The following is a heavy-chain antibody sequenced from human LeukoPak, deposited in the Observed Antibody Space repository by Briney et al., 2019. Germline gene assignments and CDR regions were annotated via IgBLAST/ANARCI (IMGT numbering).Heavy chain of an antibody. CDR2: INPNSGDT. V-gene: IGHV1-2*06. CDR3: ARDRGTTYASDI. J-gene: IGHJ3*02. Sequence: GASVKVSCKASGYTFTDYYLHWVRQAPEQGLEWMGRINPNSGDTNCAQRFQGRVTMTRDTSISTAYMELRRLISDDTAVYYCARDRGTTYASDIWGQGTMVTVSS. CDR1: GYTFTDYY. D-gene: IGHD4-17*01.